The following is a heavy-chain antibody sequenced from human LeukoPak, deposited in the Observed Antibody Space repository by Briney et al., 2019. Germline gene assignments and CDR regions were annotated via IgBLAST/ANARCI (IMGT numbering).Heavy chain of an antibody. D-gene: IGHD3-22*01. CDR2: MNPNSGNA. Sequence: ASVKVSCEASGYIFTSYDFNWVRQATGQGLEWMGWMNPNSGNAVYAQKFRDRVTMTRNTSINTAYMELSSLTPEDTAVYFCARGGYHYDSSGSSWGPDAFDIWGQGAMVTVSS. J-gene: IGHJ3*02. V-gene: IGHV1-8*01. CDR3: ARGGYHYDSSGSSWGPDAFDI. CDR1: GYIFTSYD.